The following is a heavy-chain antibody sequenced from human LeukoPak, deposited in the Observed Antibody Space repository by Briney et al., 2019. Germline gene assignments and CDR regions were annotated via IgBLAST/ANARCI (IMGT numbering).Heavy chain of an antibody. D-gene: IGHD3-22*01. Sequence: GGSLRLSCAASGFTVSSNYMSWVRQAPGKGLEWVSVIYSGGSTYYADSVKGRFTISRHNSKNTLYLQMNGLRAEDTAVYYCASADPSYYYDSSSQTHRPGAFDIWGQGTMVTVSS. V-gene: IGHV3-53*04. J-gene: IGHJ3*02. CDR3: ASADPSYYYDSSSQTHRPGAFDI. CDR1: GFTVSSNY. CDR2: IYSGGST.